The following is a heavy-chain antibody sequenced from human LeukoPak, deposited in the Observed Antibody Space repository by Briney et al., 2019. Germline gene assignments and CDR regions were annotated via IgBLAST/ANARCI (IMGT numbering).Heavy chain of an antibody. CDR2: ISWDGHGT. D-gene: IGHD2-21*02. CDR1: GITFDDYT. Sequence: GGSLRLSCAASGITFDDYTMYWVRQAPGKGLEWVSLISWDGHGTDYADSVKGRFTISRDNSKNSLFLQMNSLRIEDTALYYCAKGATAAYYYYMDAWGKGTTVTVSS. CDR3: AKGATAAYYYYMDA. J-gene: IGHJ6*03. V-gene: IGHV3-43*01.